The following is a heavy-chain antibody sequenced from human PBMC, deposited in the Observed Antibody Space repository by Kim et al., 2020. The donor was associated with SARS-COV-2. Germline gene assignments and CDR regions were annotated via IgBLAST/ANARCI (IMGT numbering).Heavy chain of an antibody. CDR2: ISGSGGST. V-gene: IGHV3-23*01. Sequence: GGSLRLSCAASGFTFSSYAMSWVRQAPGKGLEWVSAISGSGGSTYYADSVKGRFTISRDNSMNTLYLQMNSLRAEDTAVYYCAKRADTIFGVVTHNWYFDLWGRGTLVTVSS. CDR3: AKRADTIFGVVTHNWYFDL. CDR1: GFTFSSYA. D-gene: IGHD3-3*01. J-gene: IGHJ2*01.